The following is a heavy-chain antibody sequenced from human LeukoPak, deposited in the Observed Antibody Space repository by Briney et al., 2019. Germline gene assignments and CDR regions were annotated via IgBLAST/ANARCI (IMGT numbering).Heavy chain of an antibody. J-gene: IGHJ4*02. CDR1: GYTFTDYY. D-gene: IGHD2-2*01. CDR3: ARANFLYCSSSTCLFDY. CDR2: INPNDGDT. Sequence: ASVKVSCKASGYTFTDYYMHWVRQPPGQGFEWMGWINPNDGDTNYAQKLQSRVTMTRDTSISTAHMEVSRLRSDDTAVYYCARANFLYCSSSTCLFDYWGQGTLVTVSS. V-gene: IGHV1-2*02.